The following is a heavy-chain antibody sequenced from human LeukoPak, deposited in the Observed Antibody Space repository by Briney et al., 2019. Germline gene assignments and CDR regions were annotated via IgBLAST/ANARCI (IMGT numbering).Heavy chain of an antibody. CDR2: IYTTRST. CDR3: ARVRWSSSFHFDY. V-gene: IGHV4-4*07. CDR1: GGFISSYY. Sequence: SETLSLTCTVSGGFISSYYWSWIRQPPGKGLEWIGRIYTTRSTTYNPSLKSRVTMSVDTSKNQFSLKLTSVTAADTAVYYCARVRWSSSFHFDYWGQGTRSPSPQ. J-gene: IGHJ4*02. D-gene: IGHD6-6*01.